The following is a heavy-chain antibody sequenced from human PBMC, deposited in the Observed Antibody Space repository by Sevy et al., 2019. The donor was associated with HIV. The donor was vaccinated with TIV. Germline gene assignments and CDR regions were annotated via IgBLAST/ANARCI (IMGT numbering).Heavy chain of an antibody. CDR3: ARGEEQQLVEGDMDV. CDR2: RNPNSGNT. Sequence: ASVKVSCKASGYTFTSYDINWVRQATGQGLEWMGWRNPNSGNTGYAQKFQGRVTMTRNTSISTAYMELSSLRSEDTAVYYCARGEEQQLVEGDMDVWGQGTTVTVSS. J-gene: IGHJ6*02. V-gene: IGHV1-8*01. CDR1: GYTFTSYD. D-gene: IGHD6-13*01.